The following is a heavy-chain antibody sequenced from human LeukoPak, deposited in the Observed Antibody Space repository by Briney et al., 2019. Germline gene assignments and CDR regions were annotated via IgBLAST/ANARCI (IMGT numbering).Heavy chain of an antibody. V-gene: IGHV3-23*01. D-gene: IGHD1-26*01. J-gene: IGHJ3*02. CDR2: ITGSGGST. CDR1: GFTFTTYA. Sequence: SGGSLRLSCGASGFTFTTYAMTWVRQAPGKGLEWVSSITGSGGSTYYADSVKGRFTISRAKNTLYLQMNSLRAEDTAVYYCARGGSYLSAFDIWGQGTMVTVSS. CDR3: ARGGSYLSAFDI.